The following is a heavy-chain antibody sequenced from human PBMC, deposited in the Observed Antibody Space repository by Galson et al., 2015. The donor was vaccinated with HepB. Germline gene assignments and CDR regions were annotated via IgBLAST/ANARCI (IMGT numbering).Heavy chain of an antibody. J-gene: IGHJ3*02. CDR3: AKDLLYGFKARIGASDI. D-gene: IGHD3-10*01. CDR2: IWYDGSNK. CDR1: GFTFSSYG. Sequence: SLRLSCAASGFTFSSYGMHWVRQAPGKGLEWVAVIWYDGSNKYYADSVKGRFTISRDNSKNTLYLQMNSLRAEDTAVYYCAKDLLYGFKARIGASDIWGRGTMVTVSS. V-gene: IGHV3-33*06.